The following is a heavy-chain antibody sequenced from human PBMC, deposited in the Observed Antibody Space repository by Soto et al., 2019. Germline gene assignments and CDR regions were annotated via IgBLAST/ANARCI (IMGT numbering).Heavy chain of an antibody. D-gene: IGHD3-3*01. CDR2: IWYDGSNK. CDR1: GFTFSSYG. J-gene: IGHJ5*02. Sequence: GGSLRLSCAASGFTFSSYGMHWVRQAPGKGLEWVAVIWYDGSNKYYADSVKGRFTISRDNSKNTLYLQMNSLRAEDTAVYYCARDVLFHWFDPWGQGTLVTVSS. V-gene: IGHV3-33*01. CDR3: ARDVLFHWFDP.